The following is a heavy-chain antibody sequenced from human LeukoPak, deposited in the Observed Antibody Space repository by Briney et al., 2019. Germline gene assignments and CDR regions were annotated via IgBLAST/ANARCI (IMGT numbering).Heavy chain of an antibody. CDR2: IYYSGST. V-gene: IGHV4-31*03. D-gene: IGHD2-21*02. CDR1: GGSISSGGYY. Sequence: SETLSLTCTVSGGSISSGGYYWSWIRPHPGKGLEWIGYIYYSGSTYYNPSLKSRVTISVDTSKNQFSLKLSSVTAADTAVYYCARGGDPDYYYYYGMDVWGQGTTVTVSS. J-gene: IGHJ6*02. CDR3: ARGGDPDYYYYYGMDV.